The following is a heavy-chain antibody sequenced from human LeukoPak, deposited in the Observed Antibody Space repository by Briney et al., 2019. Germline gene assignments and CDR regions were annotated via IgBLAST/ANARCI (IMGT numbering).Heavy chain of an antibody. J-gene: IGHJ3*02. Sequence: SETLSLTCTVSGGSISDYYWSWIRQPSGKGLEWIGYIYYSGSTNYNPSLKSRVTISVDTSKNQFSLNLSSVTAADTAVYYCARHSGEYGADDAFDIWGQGTMVTVSS. CDR1: GGSISDYY. V-gene: IGHV4-59*08. CDR2: IYYSGST. D-gene: IGHD3-10*01. CDR3: ARHSGEYGADDAFDI.